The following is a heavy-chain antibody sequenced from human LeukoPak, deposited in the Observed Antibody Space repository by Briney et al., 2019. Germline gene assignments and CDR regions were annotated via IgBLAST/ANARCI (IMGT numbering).Heavy chain of an antibody. Sequence: PGGSLRLSCVASGFTFSSYAMHWVRQAPGKGLEYVSAISSNGGSTYYADSVKGRFTISRDNSKNTLYLQMSSLRAEDTAVYYCVKDDGWRELTGVFDYWGQGTLVTVSS. V-gene: IGHV3-64D*06. CDR1: GFTFSSYA. CDR3: VKDDGWRELTGVFDY. CDR2: ISSNGGST. J-gene: IGHJ4*02. D-gene: IGHD7-27*01.